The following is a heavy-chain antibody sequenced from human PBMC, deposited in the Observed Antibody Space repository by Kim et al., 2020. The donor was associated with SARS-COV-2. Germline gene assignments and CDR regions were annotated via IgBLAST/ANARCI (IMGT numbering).Heavy chain of an antibody. CDR3: ARAVRIAVAGTYYYGMDV. J-gene: IGHJ6*02. D-gene: IGHD6-19*01. V-gene: IGHV4-59*01. Sequence: KRRVTISVDTSKNQFSLKLSSVTAADTAVYYCARAVRIAVAGTYYYGMDVWGQGTTVTVSS.